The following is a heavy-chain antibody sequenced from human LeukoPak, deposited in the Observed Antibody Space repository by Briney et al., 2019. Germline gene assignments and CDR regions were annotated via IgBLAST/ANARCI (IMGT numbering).Heavy chain of an antibody. J-gene: IGHJ4*02. CDR1: GGSISSYY. V-gene: IGHV4-4*07. CDR2: IYTGGST. D-gene: IGHD5-24*01. Sequence: SETLSLTCTVSGGSISSYYWSWIRQPAAKGLEWIGRIYTGGSTNYNPSLKSRVTMSVDTSKNQFSLKLSSVTAADTAVYYCARGGGDLRDDYFDYWGQGTLVTVSS. CDR3: ARGGGDLRDDYFDY.